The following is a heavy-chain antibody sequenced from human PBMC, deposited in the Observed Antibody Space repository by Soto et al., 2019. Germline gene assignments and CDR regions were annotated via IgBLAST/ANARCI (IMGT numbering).Heavy chain of an antibody. Sequence: QVQLVQSGGEVKKPGASVKVSCKASGYIFTSYGISWVRQAPGQGLEWMGWISAYNGNTKYAQKLQGRVTMTTETSTSIAYMELRSLRSDDTAVYYCARASRGYSGYGAPFDPWGQGTLVTVSS. CDR1: GYIFTSYG. D-gene: IGHD5-12*01. J-gene: IGHJ5*02. CDR2: ISAYNGNT. CDR3: ARASRGYSGYGAPFDP. V-gene: IGHV1-18*01.